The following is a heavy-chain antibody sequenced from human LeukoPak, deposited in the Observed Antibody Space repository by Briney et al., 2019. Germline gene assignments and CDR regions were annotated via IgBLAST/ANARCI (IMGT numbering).Heavy chain of an antibody. Sequence: GGSLRLSCAASGFTFSICGMNWVRQAPGKGLEWVAVISYDGSNKYYADSVKGRFTISRDNSKNTLYLQMNSLRAEDTAVYYCARAVRSWGPVDIWGQGTMVTVSS. CDR2: ISYDGSNK. D-gene: IGHD1-26*01. V-gene: IGHV3-30*03. CDR3: ARAVRSWGPVDI. CDR1: GFTFSICG. J-gene: IGHJ3*02.